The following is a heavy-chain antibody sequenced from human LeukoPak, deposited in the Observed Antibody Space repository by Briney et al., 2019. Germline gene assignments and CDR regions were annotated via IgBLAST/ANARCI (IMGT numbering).Heavy chain of an antibody. CDR1: GYSFTRYW. Sequence: GESLKISCKSSGYSFTRYWISWVRQMPGKGLEWMGIIYPGDSDTRYSPSFQGQVTISADKSISTAYLQWRSLKASDTAIYYCARGSIAAAGLSYFDYWGQGTLVTVSS. V-gene: IGHV5-51*01. CDR3: ARGSIAAAGLSYFDY. J-gene: IGHJ4*02. CDR2: IYPGDSDT. D-gene: IGHD6-13*01.